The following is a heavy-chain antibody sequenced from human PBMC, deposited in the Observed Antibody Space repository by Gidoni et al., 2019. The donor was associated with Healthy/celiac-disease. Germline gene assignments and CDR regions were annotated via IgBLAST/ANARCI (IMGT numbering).Heavy chain of an antibody. J-gene: IGHJ4*02. CDR3: ARVTATYYYDSSGYAPADY. Sequence: QVQLVQSGAEVKKPGASVKVSCKASGYTFTSYYMHWVRQAPGQGLEWMGIINPSGGNTNYAQKFQGRVSMTRDTSTSTVYMELRSLRSEDTAVYYCARVTATYYYDSSGYAPADYWGRGTLVTVSS. D-gene: IGHD3-22*01. CDR1: GYTFTSYY. V-gene: IGHV1-46*01. CDR2: INPSGGNT.